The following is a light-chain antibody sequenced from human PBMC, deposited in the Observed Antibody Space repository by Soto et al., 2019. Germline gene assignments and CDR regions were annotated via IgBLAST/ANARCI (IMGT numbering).Light chain of an antibody. Sequence: EFVLTQSSGTLSLSPGEGASLSCRPSHSLMSSYIAWYQQKPGQAPRLFIFGASSRGTGIPDRFSGSGSGTDFTLTISRLEPEDFAVYYCQHYGSSVLTFGPGTKVDIK. CDR2: GAS. J-gene: IGKJ3*01. V-gene: IGKV3-20*01. CDR1: HSLMSSY. CDR3: QHYGSSVLT.